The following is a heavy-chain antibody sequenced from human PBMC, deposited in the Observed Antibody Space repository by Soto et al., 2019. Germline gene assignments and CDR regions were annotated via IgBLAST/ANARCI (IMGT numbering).Heavy chain of an antibody. D-gene: IGHD3-10*01. V-gene: IGHV3-23*01. CDR1: GFTFNTYA. J-gene: IGHJ4*02. Sequence: EVQLLESGGDLVQPGGSLRLSFAASGFTFNTYAMSWVRQAPGKGLEWVAAISGSGGSTYYADSVKGQFTISRDNDKNTLYLQMNSLRAEDTAVYYCAKDHLWPIARSYCFDYWGQGILVTVSS. CDR3: AKDHLWPIARSYCFDY. CDR2: ISGSGGST.